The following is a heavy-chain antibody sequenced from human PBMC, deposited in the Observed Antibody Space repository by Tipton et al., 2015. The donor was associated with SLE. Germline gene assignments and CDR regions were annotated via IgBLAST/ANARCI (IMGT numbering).Heavy chain of an antibody. D-gene: IGHD4-23*01. Sequence: TLSLTCTVSGGSISSGTYNWNWIRQPAGKGLEWIGRIYTSGSTNYNPSLKSRVTISVDTSRNQFSLRLSSVTAADTAVYYCARHYGSNSIGEYGLDVWGQGATVTVSS. V-gene: IGHV4-61*02. CDR3: ARHYGSNSIGEYGLDV. J-gene: IGHJ6*02. CDR1: GGSISSGTYN. CDR2: IYTSGST.